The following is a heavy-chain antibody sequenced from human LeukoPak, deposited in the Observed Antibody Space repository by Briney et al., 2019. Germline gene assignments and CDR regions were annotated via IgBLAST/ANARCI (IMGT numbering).Heavy chain of an antibody. CDR3: ARLQRLTLEFDY. D-gene: IGHD1-1*01. CDR2: IYYSGST. CDR1: GGSNSSYY. V-gene: IGHV4-59*12. J-gene: IGHJ4*02. Sequence: SETLSLTCIVSGGSNSSYYWSWIRQPPGKGLEGIGYIYYSGSTNYNPSLKSRVTISVDTSKNQFSLKLSSVTAADTAVYYCARLQRLTLEFDYWGQGTLVTVSS.